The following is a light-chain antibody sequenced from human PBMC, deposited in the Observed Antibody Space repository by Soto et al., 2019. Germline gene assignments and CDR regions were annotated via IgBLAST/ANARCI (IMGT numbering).Light chain of an antibody. Sequence: DIQMTQSPSTLSASVGDRVTITCRASQSISSWLAWYQQKPGKAPNLLIYKASSLESGVPSRFSGSGSGTEFTLTISSLQPDDFATYYCQQYNSYPLTFRGGTKEEIK. CDR1: QSISSW. J-gene: IGKJ4*01. V-gene: IGKV1-5*03. CDR3: QQYNSYPLT. CDR2: KAS.